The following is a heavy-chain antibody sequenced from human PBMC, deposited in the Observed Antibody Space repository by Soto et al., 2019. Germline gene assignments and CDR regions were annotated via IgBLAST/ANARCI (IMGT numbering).Heavy chain of an antibody. CDR3: AKDQGLVSLDY. CDR1: GFTFSNYG. D-gene: IGHD3-22*01. Sequence: QVQLVESGGAVVQPGRSLRLSCRASGFTFSNYGMHWVRQAPGKGLEWVAVISYDGSNKYYADSVKGRFTISRDNSKNTVYLQMNSLRAEDTALYYCAKDQGLVSLDYWGQGTLVTVSS. CDR2: ISYDGSNK. V-gene: IGHV3-30*18. J-gene: IGHJ4*02.